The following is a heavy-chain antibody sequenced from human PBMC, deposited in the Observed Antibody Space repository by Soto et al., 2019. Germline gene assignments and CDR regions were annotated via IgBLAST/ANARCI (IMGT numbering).Heavy chain of an antibody. CDR1: GYSFTNYW. CDR3: ASTKYGGSFGI. J-gene: IGHJ4*02. V-gene: IGHV5-51*01. Sequence: GESLKISCQGSGYSFTNYWICWVRQMPGKGREWMGIIYPGDSDTRYNPSFQGQVTISADKSITTAYLQWSSLKASDTGMYYCASTKYGGSFGIWGQGTLVTVSS. D-gene: IGHD1-26*01. CDR2: IYPGDSDT.